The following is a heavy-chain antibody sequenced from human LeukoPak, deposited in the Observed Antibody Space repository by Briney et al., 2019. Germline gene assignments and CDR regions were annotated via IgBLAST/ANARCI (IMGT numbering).Heavy chain of an antibody. CDR2: IYSGGST. CDR1: VFTVSSNY. Sequence: GGSLRLSCVASVFTVSSNYMSWVRQTPGKGVERVSVIYSGGSTYYADSVKGRFTISRDNSKNTLYLQMNSLRAEDTAVYYCARDGSGSGSRPLNLIDYWGQGTLVTVSS. CDR3: ARDGSGSGSRPLNLIDY. J-gene: IGHJ4*02. V-gene: IGHV3-66*01. D-gene: IGHD3-10*01.